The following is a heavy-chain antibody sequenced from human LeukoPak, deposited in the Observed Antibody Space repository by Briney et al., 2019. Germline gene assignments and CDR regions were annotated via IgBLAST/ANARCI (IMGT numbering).Heavy chain of an antibody. Sequence: PGGSLRLSCAASGFTFSSYAMHWVRQAPGKGLEYVSAISSNGGSTYYANSVKGRFTISRDNSKNTLYLQMGSLRAEDMAVYCCATTRLGVSGIYWGQGTLVTVSS. V-gene: IGHV3-64*01. J-gene: IGHJ4*02. CDR2: ISSNGGST. CDR1: GFTFSSYA. CDR3: ATTRLGVSGIY. D-gene: IGHD1-1*01.